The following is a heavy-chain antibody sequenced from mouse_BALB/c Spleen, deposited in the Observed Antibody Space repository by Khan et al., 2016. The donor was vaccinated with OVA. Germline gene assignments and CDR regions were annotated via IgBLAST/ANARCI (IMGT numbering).Heavy chain of an antibody. V-gene: IGHV2-9*02. Sequence: VQLQQSGPGLVAPSQSLSITCTVSGFSLTRHGIHWVRQPPGKGLEWLGIIWAGGSTNYNSALMSRLSITKDSSKSQVFLKMNSLQTDDTAIYYSARNREPDYFDYWGQGTTLTVSS. J-gene: IGHJ2*01. CDR3: ARNREPDYFDY. CDR1: GFSLTRHG. CDR2: IWAGGST.